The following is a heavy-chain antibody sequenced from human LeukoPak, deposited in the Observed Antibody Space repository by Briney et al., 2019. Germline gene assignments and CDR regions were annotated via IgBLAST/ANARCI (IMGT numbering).Heavy chain of an antibody. V-gene: IGHV3-23*01. CDR1: GFTFSSYA. D-gene: IGHD6-19*01. CDR2: ISASDST. J-gene: IGHJ4*02. Sequence: LPGGSLRLSCAASGFTFSSYAMTWVRQAPGKGLAWVSGISASDSTYYADSVRGRFTISRDNSKNTMYLQMNSLRAEDTAIYFCAKEASSGLNDYWGQGTLVTVSS. CDR3: AKEASSGLNDY.